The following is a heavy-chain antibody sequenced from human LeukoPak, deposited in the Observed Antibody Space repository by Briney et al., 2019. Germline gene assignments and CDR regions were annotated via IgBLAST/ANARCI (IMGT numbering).Heavy chain of an antibody. CDR3: ARLYSGSYHDAFDI. V-gene: IGHV5-51*01. CDR2: IYPDDSDA. J-gene: IGHJ3*02. CDR1: PYSFTNYW. D-gene: IGHD1-26*01. Sequence: GESLQISFKGSPYSFTNYWLGWVRQVPGKGLEWMGIIYPDDSDARYSPSFQGQVTISADNSITTAYLQWSSLKASDTAMYYCARLYSGSYHDAFDIWGQGTMVTVSS.